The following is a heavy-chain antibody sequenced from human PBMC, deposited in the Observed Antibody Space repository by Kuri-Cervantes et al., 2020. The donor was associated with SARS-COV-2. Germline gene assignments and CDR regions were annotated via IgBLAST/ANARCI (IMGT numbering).Heavy chain of an antibody. V-gene: IGHV4-39*07. CDR3: ARGGFLTGYRGTRGAFDI. CDR1: GGSISSDSFF. J-gene: IGHJ3*02. D-gene: IGHD3-9*01. CDR2: IYYSGAT. Sequence: SETLSLTCTVSGGSISSDSFFWVWIRQPPGKGLEWIGSIYYSGATYYNPSLKSRVTISVDTSKNQFSLKLSSVTAADTAVYYCARGGFLTGYRGTRGAFDIWGQGTMVTVSS.